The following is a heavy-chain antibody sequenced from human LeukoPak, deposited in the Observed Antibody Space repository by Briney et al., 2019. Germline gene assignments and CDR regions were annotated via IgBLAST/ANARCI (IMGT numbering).Heavy chain of an antibody. V-gene: IGHV3-30*18. CDR1: GFTFSSYG. J-gene: IGHJ6*02. D-gene: IGHD3-3*01. CDR3: ANTGRGSYDFWSGRPNYGMDV. Sequence: PGRSLRLSCAASGFTFSSYGMHWVRQAPGKGLEWVAVISYDGSNKYYADSVKGRFTISRDNSKNTLYLQMNSLRAEDTAVYYCANTGRGSYDFWSGRPNYGMDVWGQGTTVTVSS. CDR2: ISYDGSNK.